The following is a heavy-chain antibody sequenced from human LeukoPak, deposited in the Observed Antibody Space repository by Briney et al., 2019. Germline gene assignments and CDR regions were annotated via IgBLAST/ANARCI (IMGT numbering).Heavy chain of an antibody. V-gene: IGHV3-7*01. J-gene: IGHJ3*02. Sequence: GGSLRLSCAASGFTFSSYWMSWVRQAPGKGLEWVANIKQDGSEKYYVDSVKGRFTISRDNAKNSLYLQMNSLRAEDTAVYYCARVQYYYDSSGYFTHERGDAFDIWGQGTMVTVSP. CDR3: ARVQYYYDSSGYFTHERGDAFDI. CDR1: GFTFSSYW. CDR2: IKQDGSEK. D-gene: IGHD3-22*01.